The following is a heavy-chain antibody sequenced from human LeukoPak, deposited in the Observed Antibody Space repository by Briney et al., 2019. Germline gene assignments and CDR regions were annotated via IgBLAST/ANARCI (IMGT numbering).Heavy chain of an antibody. Sequence: GASVKVSCKASLYTFTSYGISWVRQAPGQRLEWMGLISAYNGNTNYAQKLQGRVTITTDTSTSTAYMELRSLRSDDTAVYYCARVGDFWSGYPNWFDPWGQGTLVTVSS. D-gene: IGHD3-3*01. V-gene: IGHV1-18*01. CDR3: ARVGDFWSGYPNWFDP. J-gene: IGHJ5*02. CDR1: LYTFTSYG. CDR2: ISAYNGNT.